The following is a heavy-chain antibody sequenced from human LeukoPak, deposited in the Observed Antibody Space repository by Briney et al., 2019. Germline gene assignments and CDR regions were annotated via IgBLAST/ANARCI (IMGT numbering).Heavy chain of an antibody. CDR2: ISSSSDAI. V-gene: IGHV3-11*01. CDR1: GFSFTYYY. J-gene: IGHJ4*02. Sequence: GGSLRLSFAASGFSFTYYYMSWIRQTPAKGLEWVSYISSSSDAIYYADSVKGRFTISRDNAKNLLYLQMNSLRADDTAVYYCARKHAQRAHDYWGQGTLVTVSS. CDR3: ARKHAQRAHDY.